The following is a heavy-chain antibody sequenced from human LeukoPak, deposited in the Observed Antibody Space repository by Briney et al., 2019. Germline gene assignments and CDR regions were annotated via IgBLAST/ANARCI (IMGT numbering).Heavy chain of an antibody. CDR1: GFSFSSYG. CDR3: ARAPLHLAMYHYFDY. D-gene: IGHD2-2*01. V-gene: IGHV3-21*01. CDR2: ISSSSSYI. J-gene: IGHJ4*02. Sequence: GGSLRLSCAASGFSFSSYGMNWVRQSPGKGLEWVSYISSSSSYIHYADSVKGRFTISRDNAKKSLYLQMNSLRAEDTAVYYCARAPLHLAMYHYFDYWGQGTLVTVSS.